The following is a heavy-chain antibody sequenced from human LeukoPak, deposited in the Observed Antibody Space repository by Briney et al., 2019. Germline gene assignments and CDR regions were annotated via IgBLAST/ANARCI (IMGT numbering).Heavy chain of an antibody. D-gene: IGHD6-13*01. Sequence: PGRSLRLSCAASGFTFSNYGMHWVRQAPGKGLEWVAVIWYDGSNKYYADSVKGRFTISRDNSKNTLYLQMNSLRPEDTAVYYCARVQGRIAAASAYWGQGTLVTVS. CDR3: ARVQGRIAAASAY. J-gene: IGHJ4*02. CDR1: GFTFSNYG. CDR2: IWYDGSNK. V-gene: IGHV3-33*01.